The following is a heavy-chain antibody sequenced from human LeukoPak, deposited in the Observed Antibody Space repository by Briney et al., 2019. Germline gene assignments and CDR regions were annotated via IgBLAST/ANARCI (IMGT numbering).Heavy chain of an antibody. CDR2: IKEDGSEK. Sequence: PGGSLRLSCAASGFTLSSYWMSWVRQAPGKGLEWVANIKEDGSEKYYVDSVKGRFTISRDNAKNSLYLHMNSLTAEDTAMYYWARDRLAGVPFDAFDLWGQGTMVTVSS. J-gene: IGHJ3*01. CDR1: GFTLSSYW. V-gene: IGHV3-7*01. D-gene: IGHD3-10*01. CDR3: ARDRLAGVPFDAFDL.